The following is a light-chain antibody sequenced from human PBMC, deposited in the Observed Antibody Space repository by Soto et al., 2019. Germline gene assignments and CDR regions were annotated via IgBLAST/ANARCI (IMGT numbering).Light chain of an antibody. V-gene: IGKV1-5*01. CDR2: DAS. Sequence: DIQMTQSPSTLSASVGDRVTITCRASQSINNWLAWYQQKPGKAPNLLIYDASNLESGVPSRFSGSVSGREFTLTISSLQPEDSATYYCQQYKSRSRAFGQGTKVEIK. CDR3: QQYKSRSRA. J-gene: IGKJ1*01. CDR1: QSINNW.